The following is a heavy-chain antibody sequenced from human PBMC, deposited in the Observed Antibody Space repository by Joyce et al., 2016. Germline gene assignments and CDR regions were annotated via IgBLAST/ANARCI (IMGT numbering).Heavy chain of an antibody. Sequence: EVQLVQSGAEVKKPGESLKISCKGSGYIFNGDWIGWVRQMPGKGLEWMGTIYPGDSHTTYSPSFQGQVTISVDKSISTAYLQWNSLKASDSAMYYCARNSNFDFWGQGTMVTVSS. CDR3: ARNSNFDF. CDR2: IYPGDSHT. J-gene: IGHJ3*01. D-gene: IGHD2/OR15-2a*01. V-gene: IGHV5-51*01. CDR1: GYIFNGDW.